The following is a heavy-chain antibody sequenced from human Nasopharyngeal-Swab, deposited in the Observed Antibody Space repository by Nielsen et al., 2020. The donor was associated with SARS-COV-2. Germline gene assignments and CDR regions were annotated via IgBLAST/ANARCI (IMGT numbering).Heavy chain of an antibody. V-gene: IGHV4-61*01. D-gene: IGHD5-12*01. J-gene: IGHJ3*02. CDR1: GGSFSTGSYY. CDR2: IYYSGST. CDR3: ARKSGWLGAFDI. Sequence: SETLSLTCTVSGGSFSTGSYYWNWIRQPPGKGLEWIGYIYYSGSTNYNPSLKSRVTISVDTSKNQFSLKLSSVTAADTAVYYCARKSGWLGAFDIWGQGTMVTVSS.